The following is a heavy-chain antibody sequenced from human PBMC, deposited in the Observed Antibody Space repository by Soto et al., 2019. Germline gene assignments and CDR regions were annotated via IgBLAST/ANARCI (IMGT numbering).Heavy chain of an antibody. CDR2: IYYSGST. V-gene: IGHV4-31*03. CDR3: ARGYGREFDY. Sequence: SQTQRDSCTVSGGYISSGGVYWSWIRQHPGKGLEWIGYIYYSGSTNYNPSLKSRVTISVDTSKNQFSLKLSSVTAADTAVYYCARGYGREFDYWGKGTLVTVSS. D-gene: IGHD5-18*01. CDR1: GGYISSGGVY. J-gene: IGHJ4*02.